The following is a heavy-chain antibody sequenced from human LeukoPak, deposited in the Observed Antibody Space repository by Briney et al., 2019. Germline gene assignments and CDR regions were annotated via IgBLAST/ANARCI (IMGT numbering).Heavy chain of an antibody. CDR1: GGSISSGDSS. CDR3: AGELVRDRRYYYMDV. V-gene: IGHV4-30-2*01. CDR2: IYHRGST. Sequence: SETLSLTCSLSGGSISSGDSSWSWLRQPPGKGLEWIGSIYHRGSTNYNPSLKSRVTISVDTSKNQFSLKLSSVTAADTAVYYCAGELVRDRRYYYMDVWGKGTTVTVSS. D-gene: IGHD6-13*01. J-gene: IGHJ6*03.